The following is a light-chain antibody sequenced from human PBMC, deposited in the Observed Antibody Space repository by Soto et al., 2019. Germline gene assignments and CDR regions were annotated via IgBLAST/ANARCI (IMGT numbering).Light chain of an antibody. CDR2: SAS. J-gene: IGKJ1*01. Sequence: DIPMTQSPSSLSASVGARVIITCRASQGIGTFLAWYQQRPGKVPELLMYSASTLQSGVPSRFSGSGSGTQFTLTISSLQPEDVATYYCQQYNSFPLTFGPGTKVELK. CDR1: QGIGTF. CDR3: QQYNSFPLT. V-gene: IGKV1-27*01.